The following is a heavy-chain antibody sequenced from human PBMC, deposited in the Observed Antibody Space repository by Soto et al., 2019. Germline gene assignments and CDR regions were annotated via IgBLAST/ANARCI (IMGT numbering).Heavy chain of an antibody. Sequence: EVQLLESGGGLVQPGGSLRLSCAASGFTFSSYAMSWVRQAPGKGLEWVSAISGSGGSTYYADSVKGRFTISRDNSKNTQYLQMDRLRAEDTAVYYCAKGARGSGYYSRYCDYWGQGTLVTVSS. D-gene: IGHD3-22*01. J-gene: IGHJ4*02. CDR2: ISGSGGST. V-gene: IGHV3-23*01. CDR3: AKGARGSGYYSRYCDY. CDR1: GFTFSSYA.